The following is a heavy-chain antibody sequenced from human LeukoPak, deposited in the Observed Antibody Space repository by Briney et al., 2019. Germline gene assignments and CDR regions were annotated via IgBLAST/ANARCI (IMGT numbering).Heavy chain of an antibody. Sequence: GGSLRLSCAASGFTFSTYCMHRVRQAPGKGPMWVSRICPDGTVTNYADSVKARFIISRDNARNTVYLQMNSLRVEDTAVYYCVRDFRSADYWGQGTLVIVSS. CDR3: VRDFRSADY. J-gene: IGHJ4*02. CDR2: ICPDGTVT. CDR1: GFTFSTYC. V-gene: IGHV3-74*01.